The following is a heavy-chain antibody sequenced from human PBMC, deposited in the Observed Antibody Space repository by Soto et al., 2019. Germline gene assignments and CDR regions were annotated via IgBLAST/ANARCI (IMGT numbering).Heavy chain of an antibody. CDR3: ARGTVTAYNWFDP. J-gene: IGHJ5*02. D-gene: IGHD4-4*01. CDR1: GGTFSSYA. CDR2: IIPIFGTA. Sequence: SVKVSCKASGGTFSSYAISWVRQAPGQGLEWMGGIIPIFGTANYAQKFQGRVTITADESTSTAYMELSSLRSEDTAVYYCARGTVTAYNWFDPWGQGTLVTVSS. V-gene: IGHV1-69*13.